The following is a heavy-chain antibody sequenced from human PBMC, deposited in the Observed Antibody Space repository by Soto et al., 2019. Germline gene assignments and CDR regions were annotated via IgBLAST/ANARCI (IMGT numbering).Heavy chain of an antibody. J-gene: IGHJ4*02. Sequence: VQLVESGGGVVQPGRSLRLSCAASGFTFSSYGMHWVRQAPGKGLEWVAVISYDGSNKYYADSVKGRFTISRDNSKNTLYLQMNSLRAEDTAVYYCAKDNVDTAMAITTYFDYWGQGTLVTVSS. CDR2: ISYDGSNK. CDR3: AKDNVDTAMAITTYFDY. CDR1: GFTFSSYG. D-gene: IGHD5-18*01. V-gene: IGHV3-30*18.